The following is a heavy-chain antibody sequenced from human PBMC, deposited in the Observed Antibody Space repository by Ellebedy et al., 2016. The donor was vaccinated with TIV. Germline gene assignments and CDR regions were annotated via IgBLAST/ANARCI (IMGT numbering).Heavy chain of an antibody. CDR2: ITGMFRPV. Sequence: SVKVSCKASGGTFNSHAISWVRQAPGQGLEWMGGITGMFRPVNYAQKFQGRVTITADEFMTTAYMELSSLRSEDTAVYYCARGGAYYHRYFDDWGQGTLVTVSS. J-gene: IGHJ4*02. CDR3: ARGGAYYHRYFDD. D-gene: IGHD3-10*01. CDR1: GGTFNSHA. V-gene: IGHV1-69*13.